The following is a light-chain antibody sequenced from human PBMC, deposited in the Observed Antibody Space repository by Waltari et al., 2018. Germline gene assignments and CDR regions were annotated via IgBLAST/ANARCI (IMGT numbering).Light chain of an antibody. CDR2: SNS. CDR1: SSNIGSNT. CDR3: AAWDDSLNGPL. J-gene: IGLJ3*02. Sequence: QSVLTQPPSASGTPGQRVTISCSGSSSNIGSNTVNWYQQLPGTAPKLLIYSNSQRPSGVPDRFSGSKSCTSASLAISGLQSEDEADYCCAAWDDSLNGPLFGGGTKLTVL. V-gene: IGLV1-44*01.